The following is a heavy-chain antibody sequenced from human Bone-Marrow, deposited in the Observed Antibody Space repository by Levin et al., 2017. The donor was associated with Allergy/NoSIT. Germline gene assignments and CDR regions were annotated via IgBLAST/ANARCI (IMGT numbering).Heavy chain of an antibody. J-gene: IGHJ4*02. CDR2: LYYSDTT. Sequence: PSETLSLTCTVSGGSISRSIYYWAWIRQPPGKGLEWIGSLYYSDTTYYKPSLKSRLTMSVDTSKNQFSLRLASVSAADTAVYYCARQNMSGVYGLFDYWGRGAVVTVSS. CDR3: ARQNMSGVYGLFDY. CDR1: GGSISRSIYY. V-gene: IGHV4-39*01. D-gene: IGHD3/OR15-3a*01.